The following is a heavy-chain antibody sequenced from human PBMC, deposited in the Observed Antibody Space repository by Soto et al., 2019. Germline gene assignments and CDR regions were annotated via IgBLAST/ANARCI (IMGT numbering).Heavy chain of an antibody. CDR2: IFHSSSA. Sequence: SSETLSLTCTVSGASISSSAYHWSWVRQPPGKGLEWIGYIFHSSSAYYNPSLKSRVTISVDTSKNQFSLKLTSVTAADTAVFYCARYTFGHDREYHYAMDVWGQGSTVTVSS. CDR1: GASISSSAYH. D-gene: IGHD3-10*02. J-gene: IGHJ6*02. V-gene: IGHV4-30-4*01. CDR3: ARYTFGHDREYHYAMDV.